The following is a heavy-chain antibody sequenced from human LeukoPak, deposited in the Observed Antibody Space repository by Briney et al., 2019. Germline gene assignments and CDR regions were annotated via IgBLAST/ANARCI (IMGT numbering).Heavy chain of an antibody. Sequence: WFRQPPGKGLEWIGSIYYSGSTYYNPSLKSRVTISVDTSKNQFSLKLSSVTAADTAVYYCARHKWELPYYFDYWGQGTLVTVSS. J-gene: IGHJ4*02. D-gene: IGHD1-26*01. CDR2: IYYSGST. CDR3: ARHKWELPYYFDY. V-gene: IGHV4-39*01.